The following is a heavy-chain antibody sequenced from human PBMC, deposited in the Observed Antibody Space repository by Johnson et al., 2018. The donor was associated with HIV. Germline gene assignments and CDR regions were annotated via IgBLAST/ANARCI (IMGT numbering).Heavy chain of an antibody. J-gene: IGHJ3*01. CDR1: GFTVSSNY. D-gene: IGHD2-15*01. CDR2: ISGTGGTT. V-gene: IGHV3-23*04. CDR3: VRGGQWWPTDGFDV. Sequence: VQLVESGGGLVQPGGSLRLSCAASGFTVSSNYMSWVRQAPGKGLEWVSAISGTGGTTYYADSVRGRFSISRDKSKDTLYLQMSSLSADDTAIYYCVRGGQWWPTDGFDVWGQGTMVTVSS.